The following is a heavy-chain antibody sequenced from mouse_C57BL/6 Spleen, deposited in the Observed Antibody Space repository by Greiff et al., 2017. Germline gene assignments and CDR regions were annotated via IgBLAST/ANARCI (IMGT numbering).Heavy chain of an antibody. CDR3: ARPIHYGTPYFDD. V-gene: IGHV1-80*01. D-gene: IGHD1-1*01. CDR1: GYAFSSYW. CDR2: IYPGDGDT. Sequence: QVQLQQSGAELVKPGASVKISCKASGYAFSSYWMNWVKQRPGKGLEWIGQIYPGDGDTNYNGKFKGKATLTADKSSSTAYMQRSSLTSEDSAVYFCARPIHYGTPYFDDWGQGTTLTVSS. J-gene: IGHJ2*01.